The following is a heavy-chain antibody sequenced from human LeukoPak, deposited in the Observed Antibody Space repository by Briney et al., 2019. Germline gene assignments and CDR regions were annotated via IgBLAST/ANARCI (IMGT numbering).Heavy chain of an antibody. CDR1: GYTFTGYY. D-gene: IGHD2-2*01. CDR3: ARDGVVVPAAIDY. CDR2: INPNSGGT. V-gene: IGHV1-2*02. Sequence: ASVKVSCKASGYTFTGYYMHWVRQAPGQGLEWMGWINPNSGGTNYAQKLQGRVTMTTDTSTSTAYMELRSLRSDDTAVYYCARDGVVVPAAIDYWGQGTLVTVSS. J-gene: IGHJ4*02.